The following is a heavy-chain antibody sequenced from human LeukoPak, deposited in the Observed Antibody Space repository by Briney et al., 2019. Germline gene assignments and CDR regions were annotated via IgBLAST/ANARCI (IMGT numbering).Heavy chain of an antibody. CDR3: ARVWEQYYFDY. CDR1: GFTFSSYA. CDR2: ISGSGGST. J-gene: IGHJ4*02. D-gene: IGHD1-26*01. V-gene: IGHV3-23*01. Sequence: GALRLSCAASGFTFSSYAMTWIRQAPGKGLEWVSSISGSGGSTYYADSVKGRFTISRDNAKNSLYLQMNSLRAEDTAVYYCARVWEQYYFDYWGQGTLVTVSS.